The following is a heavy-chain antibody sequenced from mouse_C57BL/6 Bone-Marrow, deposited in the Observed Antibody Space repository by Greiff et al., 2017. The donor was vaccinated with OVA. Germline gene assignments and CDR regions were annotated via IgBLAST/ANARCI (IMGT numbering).Heavy chain of an antibody. D-gene: IGHD2-3*01. CDR2: IDPSDSYT. Sequence: QVQLQQPGAELVMPGASVKLSCKASGYTFTSYWMHWVKQRPGQGLEWIGEIDPSDSYTNYNQKFKGKSTLTVDKSSSTAYMQLSSLTSEDSAVYYCARSDGYFPHYYAMDYWGQGTSVTVSS. J-gene: IGHJ4*01. CDR1: GYTFTSYW. CDR3: ARSDGYFPHYYAMDY. V-gene: IGHV1-69*01.